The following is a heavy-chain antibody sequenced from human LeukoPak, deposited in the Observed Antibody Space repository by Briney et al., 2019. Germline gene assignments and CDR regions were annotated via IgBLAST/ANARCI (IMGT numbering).Heavy chain of an antibody. CDR2: IYYSGST. V-gene: IGHV4-31*03. D-gene: IGHD2-2*01. J-gene: IGHJ5*02. CDR1: GGSISSGGYY. CDR3: ARGGYCSGSTCSSSNWFDP. Sequence: SQTLSLTCTVSGGSISSGGYYWSWIRQHPGKGLEYIGYIYYSGSTYYNPSLKSRLTISVDTSKNQFSLKLSSVTAADTGVYYCARGGYCSGSTCSSSNWFDPWGQGTLVTVSS.